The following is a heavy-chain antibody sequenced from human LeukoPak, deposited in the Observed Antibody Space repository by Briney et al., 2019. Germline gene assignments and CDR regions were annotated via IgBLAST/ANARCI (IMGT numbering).Heavy chain of an antibody. V-gene: IGHV3-30*03. Sequence: PGRSLRLSCAASGFTFSSYGMHWVRQAPGKGLEWVAVISYDGSNKYYADSVKGRFTISRDNSKNTLYLQMNSLRAEDTAIYYCARGDLTFWGFPHWGQGALVTVSS. J-gene: IGHJ4*02. CDR1: GFTFSSYG. CDR3: ARGDLTFWGFPH. D-gene: IGHD7-27*01. CDR2: ISYDGSNK.